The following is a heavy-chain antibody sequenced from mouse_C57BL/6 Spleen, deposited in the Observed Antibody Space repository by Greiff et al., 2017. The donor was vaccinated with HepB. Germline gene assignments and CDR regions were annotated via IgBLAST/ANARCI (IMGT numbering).Heavy chain of an antibody. V-gene: IGHV14-4*01. J-gene: IGHJ4*01. D-gene: IGHD2-10*02. CDR1: GFNIKDDY. Sequence: EVKLMESGAELVRPGASVKLSCTASGFNIKDDYMHWVKQRPEQGLEWIGWIDPENGDTEYASKFQGKATITADTSSNTAYLQLSSLTSEDTAVYYCTTSMTGYYYAMDYWGQGTSVTVSS. CDR2: IDPENGDT. CDR3: TTSMTGYYYAMDY.